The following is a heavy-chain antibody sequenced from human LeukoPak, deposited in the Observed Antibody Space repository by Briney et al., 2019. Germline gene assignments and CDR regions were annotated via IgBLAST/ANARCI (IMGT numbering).Heavy chain of an antibody. J-gene: IGHJ6*03. CDR3: ARSKDFVVVPAARDDYYYYMDV. D-gene: IGHD2-2*01. CDR1: GSTFSSYA. V-gene: IGHV1-69*05. Sequence: ASVTVSCKASGSTFSSYAISWVRQAPGQGLEWMGGIIPIFDTTNYPQKFQGRVTITTDESTSTAYMELSSPRSEDTAVYYCARSKDFVVVPAARDDYYYYMDVWGKGTTVTVSS. CDR2: IIPIFDTT.